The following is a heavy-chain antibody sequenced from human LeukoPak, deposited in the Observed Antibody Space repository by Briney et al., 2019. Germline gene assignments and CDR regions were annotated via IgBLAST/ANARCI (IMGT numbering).Heavy chain of an antibody. J-gene: IGHJ4*02. D-gene: IGHD3-3*01. CDR3: ARAGSYYDFWSGYFS. V-gene: IGHV3-30*04. CDR2: ISYDGSNK. CDR1: GFTFSSYA. Sequence: GRSLRLSCAASGFTFSSYAMHWVRQAPGKGLEWVAVISYDGSNKYYADSAKGRFTISRDNSKNTLYLQMNSLRAEDTAVYYSARAGSYYDFWSGYFSWGQGTLVTVSS.